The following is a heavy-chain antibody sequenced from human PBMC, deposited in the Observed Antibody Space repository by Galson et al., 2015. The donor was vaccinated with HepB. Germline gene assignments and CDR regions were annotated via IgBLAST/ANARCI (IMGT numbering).Heavy chain of an antibody. D-gene: IGHD3-10*01. J-gene: IGHJ4*02. Sequence: SLRLSCAASGFTFSSYAMHWVRQAPGKGLEWVAVISYDGSNKYYADSVKGRFTISRDNSKNTLYLQMNSLRAEDTAVYYCARGVGYYGSGSSIPPDYWGQGTLVTVSS. CDR3: ARGVGYYGSGSSIPPDY. V-gene: IGHV3-30*04. CDR2: ISYDGSNK. CDR1: GFTFSSYA.